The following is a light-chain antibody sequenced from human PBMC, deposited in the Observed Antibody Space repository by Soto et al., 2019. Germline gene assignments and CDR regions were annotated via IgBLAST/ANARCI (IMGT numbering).Light chain of an antibody. Sequence: DIVMTQSPDSLAVSLGERATINCKSSQSVLYSSNNKNYLAWYQQKPGQPPKLLIYWASTRESGVPDRFSGSGSGTDFTLTISSLQAEDVAVYYCQQYYSTLLFTFGGVTKVEIK. CDR1: QSVLYSSNNKNY. V-gene: IGKV4-1*01. CDR2: WAS. J-gene: IGKJ4*01. CDR3: QQYYSTLLFT.